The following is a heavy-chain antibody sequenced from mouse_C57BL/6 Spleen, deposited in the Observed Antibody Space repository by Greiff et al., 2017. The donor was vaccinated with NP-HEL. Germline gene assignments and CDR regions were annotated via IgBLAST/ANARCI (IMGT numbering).Heavy chain of an antibody. CDR1: GFSFNTYA. V-gene: IGHV10-1*01. CDR3: VRHGDYFWYFDV. CDR2: IRSKSNNYAT. Sequence: EVHLVESGGGLLQPKGSLKLSCAASGFSFNTYAMNWVRQAPGKGLEWVARIRSKSNNYATYYADSVKDRFTISRDDSESMLYLQMNNLKTEDTAMYYCVRHGDYFWYFDVWGTGTTVTVSS. J-gene: IGHJ1*03. D-gene: IGHD1-1*01.